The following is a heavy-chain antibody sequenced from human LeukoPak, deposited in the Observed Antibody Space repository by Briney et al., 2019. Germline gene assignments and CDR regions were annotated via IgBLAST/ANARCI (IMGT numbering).Heavy chain of an antibody. CDR1: GFTFSSYG. Sequence: GGSLRLSCAASGFTFSSYGMHWVRQAPGKGLEWVAAISYDGSNKYYADSVKGRFTISRDNSKNTLYLQMNSLRAEDTAVYYCARGIAEYYYDSSGLRYYFDYWGQGTLVTVSS. CDR2: ISYDGSNK. J-gene: IGHJ4*02. V-gene: IGHV3-30*03. CDR3: ARGIAEYYYDSSGLRYYFDY. D-gene: IGHD3-22*01.